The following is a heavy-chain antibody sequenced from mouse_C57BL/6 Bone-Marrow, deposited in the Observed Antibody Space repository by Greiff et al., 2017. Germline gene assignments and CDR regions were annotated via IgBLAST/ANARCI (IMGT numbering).Heavy chain of an antibody. J-gene: IGHJ2*01. CDR3: ARGDYCGPGVYFDY. CDR2: ISDGGSYT. V-gene: IGHV5-4*03. Sequence: EVMLVESGGGLVKPGGSLKLSCAASGFTFSSYAMSWVRQTPEKRLEWVATISDGGSYTYYPDNVQGRFTISRDTAKNNLYLQMSHLKSEDTAMYYGARGDYCGPGVYFDYWGQGTTLTVSS. CDR1: GFTFSSYA. D-gene: IGHD1-2*01.